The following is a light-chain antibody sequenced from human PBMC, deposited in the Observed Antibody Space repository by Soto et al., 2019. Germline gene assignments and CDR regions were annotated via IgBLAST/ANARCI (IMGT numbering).Light chain of an antibody. CDR2: GAS. CDR3: QQYGSSPTT. Sequence: EIVLTQSPGTLSLSPGERATLSCRASQCVSSNFLAWYQEKLGQAPRLLIYGASKRATGIPDRFSGSGSGTDFTLTISRLEPEDFAVYYCQQYGSSPTTFGQGTKVDIK. J-gene: IGKJ1*01. V-gene: IGKV3-20*01. CDR1: QCVSSNF.